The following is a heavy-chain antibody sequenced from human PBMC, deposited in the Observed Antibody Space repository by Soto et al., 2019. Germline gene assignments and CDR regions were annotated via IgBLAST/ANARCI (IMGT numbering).Heavy chain of an antibody. Sequence: QVQLVQSGAEVKKPGASVKVSCKASGYTFTAYYMHWVRQAPGQGLEWMGWINPNSGGTNYAQKFQGRVTMTRDTSISTAYMELSRLRTDDTAVYYCARDASSGSFPIEYWGQGTLVTVSA. CDR1: GYTFTAYY. CDR3: ARDASSGSFPIEY. CDR2: INPNSGGT. J-gene: IGHJ4*02. D-gene: IGHD6-25*01. V-gene: IGHV1-2*02.